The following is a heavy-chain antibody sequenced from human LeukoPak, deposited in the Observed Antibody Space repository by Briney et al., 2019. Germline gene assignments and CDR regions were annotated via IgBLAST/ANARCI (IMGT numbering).Heavy chain of an antibody. CDR1: GASISGYY. J-gene: IGHJ4*02. Sequence: PSAPLSLTCTVSGASISGYYWSWLRQPPGKGRGRICYIHYSGGTNYNPSLQGRVTMSVDTSKNQFSLKVTSVTAADTAVYYCSRGTVTTYYFDYWGQGALVTVSS. CDR2: IHYSGGT. CDR3: SRGTVTTYYFDY. D-gene: IGHD4-17*01. V-gene: IGHV4-59*01.